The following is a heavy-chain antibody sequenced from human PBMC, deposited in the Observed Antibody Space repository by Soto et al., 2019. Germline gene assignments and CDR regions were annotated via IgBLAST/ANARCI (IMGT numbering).Heavy chain of an antibody. V-gene: IGHV3-30-3*01. Sequence: ESGGGVVQPGGSLRLSCAASGFTFSNFAMHWVRQAPGKGLEWVAVTSYDGNNKDYADSVKGRFTISRDNSKNTLFLQVNSLRPEDTAVYYCARERAIAATGIFYYWGQGTLVTVSS. J-gene: IGHJ4*02. D-gene: IGHD6-13*01. CDR2: TSYDGNNK. CDR3: ARERAIAATGIFYY. CDR1: GFTFSNFA.